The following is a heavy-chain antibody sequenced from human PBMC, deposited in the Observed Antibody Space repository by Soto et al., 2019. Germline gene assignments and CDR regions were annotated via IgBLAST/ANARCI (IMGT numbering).Heavy chain of an antibody. Sequence: EVQLVESGGGLVQPGGSLRLSCAASGFTVSSDYMSWVRQAAGKGLEWVSVIYSGGSTYYADSVKGRFTISRDNSKNTLYLQMNSLRAEDTAVYYCARDRRGYYDILTGPGDAFDIWGQGTMVTVSS. CDR2: IYSGGST. V-gene: IGHV3-66*01. D-gene: IGHD3-9*01. CDR1: GFTVSSDY. CDR3: ARDRRGYYDILTGPGDAFDI. J-gene: IGHJ3*02.